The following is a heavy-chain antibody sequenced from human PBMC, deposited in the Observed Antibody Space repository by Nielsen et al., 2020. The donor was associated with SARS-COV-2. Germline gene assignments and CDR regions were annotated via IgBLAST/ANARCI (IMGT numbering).Heavy chain of an antibody. J-gene: IGHJ6*02. CDR3: ARDPVVGANGGVYYYYGMDV. Sequence: SETLSLTCTVSGGSISSGDYYWSWIRQPPGKGLEWIGYIYYSGSTYYNPSLKSRVTISVDTSKNQFSLKLSSVTAADTAVYYCARDPVVGANGGVYYYYGMDVWGQGTTVTVSS. V-gene: IGHV4-30-4*01. CDR1: GGSISSGDYY. D-gene: IGHD1-26*01. CDR2: IYYSGST.